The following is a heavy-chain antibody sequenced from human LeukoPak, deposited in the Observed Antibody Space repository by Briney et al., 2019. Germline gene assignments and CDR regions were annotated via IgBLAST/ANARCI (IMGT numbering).Heavy chain of an antibody. Sequence: ASVKVSCKAFGYTFTNYGIGWVRQAPGQGLEWMGWINPNSGGTNYAQKFQGRVTMTRDTSISTAYMELSRLRSDDTAVYYCARGFEGYFDYWGQGTLVTVSS. CDR2: INPNSGGT. D-gene: IGHD3-10*01. CDR1: GYTFTNYG. CDR3: ARGFEGYFDY. V-gene: IGHV1-2*02. J-gene: IGHJ4*02.